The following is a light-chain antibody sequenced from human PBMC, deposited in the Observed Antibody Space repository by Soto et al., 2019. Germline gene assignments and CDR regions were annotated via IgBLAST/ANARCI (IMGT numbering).Light chain of an antibody. J-gene: IGKJ1*01. CDR2: LAS. CDR1: QRLSGW. V-gene: IGKV1-5*03. Sequence: IQLTPSPSTLTASVVHRVTITCRASQRLSGWLAWYQQQPGKAPNLLFYLASTLASGVPSRFSGSGSGTEFTLTISSLQPDDFATYYCQHYNGYSWTFGQGTKV. CDR3: QHYNGYSWT.